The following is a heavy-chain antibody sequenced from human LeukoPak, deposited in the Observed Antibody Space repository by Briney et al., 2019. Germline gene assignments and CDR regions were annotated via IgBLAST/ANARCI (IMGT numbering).Heavy chain of an antibody. V-gene: IGHV3-7*01. CDR1: GFTISSHW. J-gene: IGHJ4*02. D-gene: IGHD3-16*01. CDR2: IKQDGSEK. Sequence: PGGSLRLSCAASGFTISSHWMAWVRQAPGKGLEWVANIKQDGSEKYYLDSMKVRFTISRDNTKNSLYLQVNSLRVEDTAVYYCASLNYGQVWGSPHYYFDYWGQGILVTVSS. CDR3: ASLNYGQVWGSPHYYFDY.